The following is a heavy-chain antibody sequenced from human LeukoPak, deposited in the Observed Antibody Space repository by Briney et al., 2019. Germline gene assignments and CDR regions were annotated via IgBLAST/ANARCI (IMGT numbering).Heavy chain of an antibody. J-gene: IGHJ3*02. CDR1: GFTFSSHA. D-gene: IGHD6-6*01. CDR2: ISHEGSNK. CDR3: ARGPALLAAARLGLYAFDI. Sequence: PGRSLRLSCAASGFTFSSHAMHWVRQAPGKGLEWVALISHEGSNKKYADSVKGRFTISRDNSQHTLYLQMNSLRADDTAVYYCARGPALLAAARLGLYAFDIWGQGTMVTVSS. V-gene: IGHV3-30-3*01.